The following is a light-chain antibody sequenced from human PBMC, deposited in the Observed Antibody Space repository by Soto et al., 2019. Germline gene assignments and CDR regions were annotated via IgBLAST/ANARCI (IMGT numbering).Light chain of an antibody. CDR1: SSDVGGYNY. J-gene: IGLJ1*01. CDR2: EVS. V-gene: IGLV2-14*01. CDR3: SSYTSRSFDV. Sequence: QSALTQPASVSGSPGQSITISCTGTSSDVGGYNYVSWYQQHPGKAPKLMIYEVSNRPSGVSNRFSGSKSGNTASLTISGLQAEDEADYYCSSYTSRSFDVFGTGTKVTVL.